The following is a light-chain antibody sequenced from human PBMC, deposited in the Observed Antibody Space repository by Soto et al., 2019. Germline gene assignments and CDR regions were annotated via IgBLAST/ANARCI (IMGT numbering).Light chain of an antibody. CDR2: AAS. V-gene: IGKV3-15*01. J-gene: IGKJ5*01. CDR1: EAISSN. Sequence: EIVMTQSPASLSVSPGEGATLSCRASEAISSNLAWYQQKPGQAPRLLISAASTRATGIPARFSGSGSGTEFTLTISSLQSEDLAVYYCQHYDNWSAFGQGTRLEIK. CDR3: QHYDNWSA.